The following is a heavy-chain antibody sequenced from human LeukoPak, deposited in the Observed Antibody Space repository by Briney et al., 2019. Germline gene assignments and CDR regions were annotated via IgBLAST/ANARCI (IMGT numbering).Heavy chain of an antibody. CDR2: IRSSSGTI. V-gene: IGHV3-48*01. D-gene: IGHD2/OR15-2a*01. J-gene: IGHJ4*02. CDR3: AKDGTSYYYIYY. Sequence: GGSLRLSCAASGFTFSNNTMNWVRQAPGKGLEWVSYIRSSSGTIYYADSVKGRFTISRDNAKNTLYLQMNSLRGDDTAVYYCAKDGTSYYYIYYWGQGTLVTVSS. CDR1: GFTFSNNT.